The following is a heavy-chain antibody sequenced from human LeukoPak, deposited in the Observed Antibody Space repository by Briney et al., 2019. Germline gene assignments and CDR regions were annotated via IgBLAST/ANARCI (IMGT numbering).Heavy chain of an antibody. CDR2: ISATGSYV. V-gene: IGHV3-11*01. J-gene: IGHJ5*02. Sequence: GGSLRLSCVASGFTFSDYYMTWIRQAPGKGLETISHISATGSYVDYADSVKGRFTVSRDNAKNSLYVQMNSLRADDTGVYYCARDPPGYKSTDNFFDTWGQVTLVTVSS. CDR1: GFTFSDYY. CDR3: ARDPPGYKSTDNFFDT. D-gene: IGHD2-15*01.